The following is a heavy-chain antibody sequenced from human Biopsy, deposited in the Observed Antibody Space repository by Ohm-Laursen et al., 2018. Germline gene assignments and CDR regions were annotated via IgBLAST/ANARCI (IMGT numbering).Heavy chain of an antibody. J-gene: IGHJ6*02. V-gene: IGHV4-34*01. CDR1: GESFNGYY. CDR3: ARGSGYFKLDV. D-gene: IGHD5-12*01. CDR2: INHSGRT. Sequence: SETLSLTCAVYGESFNGYYWSWIRQTPGKGLEWIGEINHSGRTNYNPSLKSRVTISVDTSKNQFSLKVRSVTAADTAIYYCARGSGYFKLDVWGQGTTVTVSS.